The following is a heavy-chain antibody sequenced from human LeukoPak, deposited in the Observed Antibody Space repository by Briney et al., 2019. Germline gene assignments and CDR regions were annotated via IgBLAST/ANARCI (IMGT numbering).Heavy chain of an antibody. J-gene: IGHJ4*02. V-gene: IGHV1-2*04. CDR3: ARSTHYYDSSMDY. CDR2: INPNSGGT. D-gene: IGHD3-22*01. Sequence: ASVKVSCKASGYTFTGYYMHWVRQAPGQGLEWMGWINPNSGGTNYAQKFQGWVTMTRDTSISTAYMELSRLRSDDTAVYYCARSTHYYDSSMDYWGQGTLVTVSS. CDR1: GYTFTGYY.